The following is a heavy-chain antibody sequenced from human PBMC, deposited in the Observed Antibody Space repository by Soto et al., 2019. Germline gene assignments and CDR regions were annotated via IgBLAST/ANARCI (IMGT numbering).Heavy chain of an antibody. CDR3: GSGPSTSWIDN. CDR1: SGSITSHHYY. Sequence: QLQVQESGPGQVKPSQTLSRTCTVSSGSITSHHYYWGWIRQPPGKGLEWIGGIYSGGNTYYNPSLRSRLTIIVDAGKILISVKLTSVTTSVSAIYYCGSGPSTSWIDNWGLGTQVSVSS. D-gene: IGHD2-2*01. V-gene: IGHV4-39*01. CDR2: IYSGGNT. J-gene: IGHJ4*02.